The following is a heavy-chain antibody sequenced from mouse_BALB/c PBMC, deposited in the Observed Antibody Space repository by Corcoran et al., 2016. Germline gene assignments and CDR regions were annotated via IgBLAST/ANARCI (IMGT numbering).Heavy chain of an antibody. Sequence: EVQLQQSGAELVKPGASVKLSCTGSGFNIKDPYMHWVKQRPEQGLEWIGRIDPANGNTKYDPKFQGKATITADTSSNTAYVQLSSLTSEDTAVYYCAPWVYAMDYWGQGTSVTVSS. CDR1: GFNIKDPY. V-gene: IGHV14-3*02. J-gene: IGHJ4*01. CDR2: IDPANGNT. CDR3: APWVYAMDY. D-gene: IGHD4-1*01.